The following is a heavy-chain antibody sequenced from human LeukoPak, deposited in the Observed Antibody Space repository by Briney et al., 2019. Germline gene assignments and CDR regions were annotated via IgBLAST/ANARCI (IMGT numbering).Heavy chain of an antibody. CDR3: ARHLLGDYGALDI. CDR1: GFTFSRYW. J-gene: IGHJ3*02. V-gene: IGHV3-74*01. CDR2: IHTDGSAT. Sequence: GGSLRLSSAASGFTFSRYWMDWLRQTPGKGLVWVSRIHTDGSATIYADSVKGRFTISRDNAKNTLYLQMNSLRAEDTAVYYCARHLLGDYGALDIWGQGAMVTISS. D-gene: IGHD4-17*01.